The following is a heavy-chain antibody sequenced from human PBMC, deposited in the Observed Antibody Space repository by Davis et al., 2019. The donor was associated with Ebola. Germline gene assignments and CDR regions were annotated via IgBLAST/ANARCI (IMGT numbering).Heavy chain of an antibody. J-gene: IGHJ4*02. Sequence: ASVKVSCKASGYTFTSYYMHWVRQAPGQGLEWMGIINPSGGSTSYAQKFQGRVTMTRDTSISTAYMALSRLRSDDTAVYYCARGLLWFGELLPHYYFDYWGQGTLVTVSS. CDR3: ARGLLWFGELLPHYYFDY. V-gene: IGHV1-46*01. CDR1: GYTFTSYY. CDR2: INPSGGST. D-gene: IGHD3-10*01.